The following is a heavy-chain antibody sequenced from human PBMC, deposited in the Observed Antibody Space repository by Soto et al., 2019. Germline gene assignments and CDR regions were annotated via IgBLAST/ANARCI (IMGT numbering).Heavy chain of an antibody. V-gene: IGHV3-73*02. CDR2: IRSKANSYAT. Sequence: EVQLVESGGGLVQPGGSLKLSCAASGFTFSGSAMHWVRQASGKGLEWVGRIRSKANSYATAYAASVKGRFTISRDDSKNTAYLQMNSLKTEDTAVYYCTTRISRLDYWGQATLVTVSS. D-gene: IGHD2-21*01. CDR1: GFTFSGSA. CDR3: TTRISRLDY. J-gene: IGHJ4*02.